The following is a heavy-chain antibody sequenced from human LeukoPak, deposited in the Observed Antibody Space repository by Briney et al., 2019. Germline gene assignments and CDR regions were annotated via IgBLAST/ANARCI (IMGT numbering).Heavy chain of an antibody. D-gene: IGHD3-16*01. Sequence: GASVKVSCKASGYTFTSYGISWVRQAPGQGLEWMGGIIPIFGTANYAQKFQGRVTITADESTSTAYMELSSLRSEDTAVYYCARLGLVAIGYYYGMDVWGQGTTVTVSS. J-gene: IGHJ6*02. V-gene: IGHV1-69*13. CDR2: IIPIFGTA. CDR3: ARLGLVAIGYYYGMDV. CDR1: GYTFTSYG.